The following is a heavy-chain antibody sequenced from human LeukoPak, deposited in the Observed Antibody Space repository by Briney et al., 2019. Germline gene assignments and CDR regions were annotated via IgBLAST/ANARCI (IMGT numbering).Heavy chain of an antibody. Sequence: PSQTLSLTCTVSGGSISSSSNYWGWIRQPPGNGLEWIGTIYDSGHTYYNPSLKCRVTISVDTSKNQFSLKLSSVTAADTAVYYCARHRRDHDFWSGSNPTHYYYYMDVWGKGTTVTVSS. V-gene: IGHV4-39*01. CDR1: GGSISSSSNY. CDR3: ARHRRDHDFWSGSNPTHYYYYMDV. CDR2: IYDSGHT. J-gene: IGHJ6*03. D-gene: IGHD3-3*01.